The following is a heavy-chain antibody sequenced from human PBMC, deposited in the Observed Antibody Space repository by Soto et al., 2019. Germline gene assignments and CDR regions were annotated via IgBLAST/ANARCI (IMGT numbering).Heavy chain of an antibody. Sequence: PGGSLRFSCAASGFTFDDYTMHWVRQAPGKGLEWVSLISWDGGSTYYAVSVKGRFTISRDNSKNSLYLQMNSLRTEDTALYYCAKDLCSGGSCYYYYYYGMDVWGQGTTVTVSS. V-gene: IGHV3-43*01. J-gene: IGHJ6*02. CDR3: AKDLCSGGSCYYYYYYGMDV. D-gene: IGHD2-15*01. CDR2: ISWDGGST. CDR1: GFTFDDYT.